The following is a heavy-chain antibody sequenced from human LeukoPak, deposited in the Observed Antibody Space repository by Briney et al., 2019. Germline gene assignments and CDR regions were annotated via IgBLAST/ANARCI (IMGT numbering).Heavy chain of an antibody. CDR1: GGSISSYY. V-gene: IGHV4-59*01. CDR2: IYYSGST. D-gene: IGHD3-3*01. J-gene: IGHJ6*02. Sequence: SETLSLTCTVSGGSISSYYWRWLRPPPGKGLEWIGYIYYSGSTNYNPSLKSRVTISVDTSKNQFSLKLSSVTAADTAVYYWARGGVHVYYYGMDVWGQGTTVTVSS. CDR3: ARGGVHVYYYGMDV.